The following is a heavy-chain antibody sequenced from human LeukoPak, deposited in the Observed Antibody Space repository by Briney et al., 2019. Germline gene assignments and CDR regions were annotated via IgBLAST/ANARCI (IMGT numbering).Heavy chain of an antibody. CDR3: ARVKGRLLGAYYYGSGRHNWFDP. V-gene: IGHV4-34*01. J-gene: IGHJ5*02. CDR1: GGSFSGYY. D-gene: IGHD3-10*01. Sequence: PSETLSLTCAVYGGSFSGYYWSWIRQPPGKGLEWIGEINHSGSTNYNPSLKSRVTISVDTSKNQFSLKLSSVTAADTAVYYCARVKGRLLGAYYYGSGRHNWFDPWGQGTLVTVSS. CDR2: INHSGST.